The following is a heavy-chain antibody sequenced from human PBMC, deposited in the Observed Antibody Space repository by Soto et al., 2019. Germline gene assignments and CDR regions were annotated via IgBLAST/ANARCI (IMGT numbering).Heavy chain of an antibody. J-gene: IGHJ4*02. Sequence: PGGSLRLSCSVFGFTFSSYTMHWVRQAPGKGLQYVSSISTNGGSTYYADSVKGRFTISRDNSKNTLYLQTSSLRVEDTAVYYCVKDRYVDYWGQGTLVTVSS. V-gene: IGHV3-64D*06. CDR2: ISTNGGST. CDR1: GFTFSSYT. CDR3: VKDRYVDY.